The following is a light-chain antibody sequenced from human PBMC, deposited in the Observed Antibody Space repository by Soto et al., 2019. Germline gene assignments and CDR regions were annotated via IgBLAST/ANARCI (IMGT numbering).Light chain of an antibody. Sequence: EIVLTQSPATLSVSPGERATLSCRASQSVSSNVAWYQQKPGQAPSLLIYDASTRATGIPARFSGSGSGTEFTLIISSLQPEDFAAYYCQQTYNTPWTFGQVTKVEIK. CDR1: QSVSSN. V-gene: IGKV3-15*01. J-gene: IGKJ1*01. CDR2: DAS. CDR3: QQTYNTPWT.